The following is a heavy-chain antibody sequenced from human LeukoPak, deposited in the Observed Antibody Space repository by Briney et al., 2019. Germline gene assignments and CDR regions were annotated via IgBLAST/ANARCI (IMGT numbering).Heavy chain of an antibody. V-gene: IGHV3-23*01. D-gene: IGHD6-19*01. CDR2: ISGSGGST. CDR1: GFTFSSFA. J-gene: IGHJ4*02. Sequence: PGGSLRLSCAASGFTFSSFAMSWVRQAPGKGLEWVLVISGSGGSTYYADSVKGRFTISRDNSKNTLYLQMNSLGAEDTAIYYCAKHRYSNGWDYFDYWGQGTLVTVSS. CDR3: AKHRYSNGWDYFDY.